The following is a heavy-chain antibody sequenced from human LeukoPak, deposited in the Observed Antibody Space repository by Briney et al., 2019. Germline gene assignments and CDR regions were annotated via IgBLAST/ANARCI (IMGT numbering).Heavy chain of an antibody. D-gene: IGHD3-22*01. J-gene: IGHJ4*02. CDR1: GFTFSNAW. Sequence: GGSLRLSCAASGFTFSNAWMSWVRQAPGKGLEWVGRIKNKTDGGTTDYAAPVKGRFTISRDDSKNTLYLQMNSLKTEDTAVYYCTTPKYYYDSSGYLCWGQGTLVTVSS. CDR2: IKNKTDGGTT. V-gene: IGHV3-15*01. CDR3: TTPKYYYDSSGYLC.